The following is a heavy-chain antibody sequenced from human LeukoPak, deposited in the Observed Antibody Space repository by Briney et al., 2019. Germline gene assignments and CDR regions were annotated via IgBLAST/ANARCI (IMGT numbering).Heavy chain of an antibody. CDR2: IGGSGDST. V-gene: IGHV3-23*01. J-gene: IGHJ4*02. CDR1: GFTFTTYA. CDR3: ATTPWVAARYFDY. Sequence: GGSLRLSCAVSGFTFTTYAMSWVRQTPGKGLEWVSAIGGSGDSTYYADSVKGRFTISRDNSKNTMYLQMNSLRAEDTAVYYCATTPWVAARYFDYWGQGTLVTVSS. D-gene: IGHD6-6*01.